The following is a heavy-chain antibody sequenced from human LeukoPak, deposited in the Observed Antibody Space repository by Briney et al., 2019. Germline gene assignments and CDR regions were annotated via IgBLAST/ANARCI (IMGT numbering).Heavy chain of an antibody. J-gene: IGHJ5*02. CDR3: ARHQYYNGSVSSRFDP. Sequence: PSETLSLTCTVSGYSISSGYYWDCIRQPPEKGLEWIGNIYHSGSTYYNPSLKSRLTISVDTSKNQFSPMSSSLTAADTAVYYCARHQYYNGSVSSRFDPWGQGTLVTVSS. CDR1: GYSISSGYY. V-gene: IGHV4-38-2*02. CDR2: IYHSGST. D-gene: IGHD3-10*01.